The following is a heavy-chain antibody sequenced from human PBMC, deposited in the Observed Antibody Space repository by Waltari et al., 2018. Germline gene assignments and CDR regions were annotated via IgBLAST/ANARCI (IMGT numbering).Heavy chain of an antibody. CDR2: IIPALGVR. CDR1: GDTFSNYA. Sequence: QVQLAQSGAEVKKPGSSVMVSCKASGDTFSNYAVNWKRQAPGKGLEWMGEIIPALGVRKVAQKFQDRVTLTADGSAVGSTSTTYMELSNLRFDDTAIYYCARSYSGSSTSPPFDFWGQGTLVTVSS. V-gene: IGHV1-69*04. CDR3: ARSYSGSSTSPPFDF. D-gene: IGHD3-3*01. J-gene: IGHJ4*02.